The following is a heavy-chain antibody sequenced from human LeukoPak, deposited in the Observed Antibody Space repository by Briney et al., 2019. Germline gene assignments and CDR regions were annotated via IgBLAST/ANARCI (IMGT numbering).Heavy chain of an antibody. J-gene: IGHJ4*02. Sequence: GGSLRLSCAASGFTLSSYSMNWVRQAPGKELEWVSYISSSFETIYYADSVKGRFTISRDNSKSTLYLQMNSLRAEDTAVYYCARGSVIPWDWGQGTLVTVSS. V-gene: IGHV3-48*01. CDR3: ARGSVIPWD. CDR1: GFTLSSYS. CDR2: ISSSFETI. D-gene: IGHD3-16*02.